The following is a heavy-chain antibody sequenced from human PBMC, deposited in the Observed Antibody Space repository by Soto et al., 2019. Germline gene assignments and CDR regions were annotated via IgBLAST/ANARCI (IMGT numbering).Heavy chain of an antibody. J-gene: IGHJ6*02. V-gene: IGHV3-53*04. D-gene: IGHD6-6*01. CDR2: LYSGGSS. CDR1: GFTVSRNH. Sequence: EVQLVESGGGLVQPGGSLRLSCAASGFTVSRNHMNWVRQAPGKGLEWVSILYSGGSSKYADSVKGRFTISRHNSKNTLYLQMNSLRAEDTAVYYCARDGFVRVENLTNYYYGMDVWGQGTTVAVSS. CDR3: ARDGFVRVENLTNYYYGMDV.